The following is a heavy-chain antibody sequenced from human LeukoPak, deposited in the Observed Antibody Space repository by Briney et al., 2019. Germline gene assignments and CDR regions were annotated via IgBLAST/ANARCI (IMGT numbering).Heavy chain of an antibody. CDR3: ASVSSSGYYPASSDYYYGMDV. D-gene: IGHD3-22*01. CDR1: GYTSTSYG. CDR2: ISAYNGNT. V-gene: IGHV1-18*01. J-gene: IGHJ6*02. Sequence: ASVKVSCKASGYTSTSYGITWVRQAPGQGLEWMGWISAYNGNTHYAQNLQGRVTMTTDTSTSTAYMELRSLRSDDTAVYYGASVSSSGYYPASSDYYYGMDVWGQGTTVTVS.